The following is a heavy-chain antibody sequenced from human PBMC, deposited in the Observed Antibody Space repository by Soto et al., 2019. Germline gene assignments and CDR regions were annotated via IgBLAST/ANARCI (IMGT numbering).Heavy chain of an antibody. D-gene: IGHD3-10*01. CDR1: GGSISSTSYY. CDR3: ARQVVDGTVAGSGSFAY. V-gene: IGHV4-39*01. CDR2: FYYSGST. J-gene: IGHJ4*02. Sequence: SETLSLTCTVSGGSISSTSYYWVWIRQPPGKGLEWIGSFYYSGSTYYNPSLKSRVTISVDTSENQFSLKLSSVTAADTAAYYCARQVVDGTVAGSGSFAYWGQGTLVTVSS.